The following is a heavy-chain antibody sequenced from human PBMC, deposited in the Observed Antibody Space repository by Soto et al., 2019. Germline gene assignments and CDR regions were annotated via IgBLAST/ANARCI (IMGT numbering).Heavy chain of an antibody. V-gene: IGHV4-59*08. CDR1: GGSISGYY. CDR2: IYSSGSP. J-gene: IGHJ6*03. CDR3: ARVVIVPAARGHYNYFYMDV. Sequence: SETLSLTCTVCGGSISGYYWSWIRQPPGKGLEWIGYIYSSGSPNYNPPLKGRAAISVDTSENQTSLRLSSVTAADTAVYYCARVVIVPAARGHYNYFYMDVWGKGTTVTVSS. D-gene: IGHD2-2*01.